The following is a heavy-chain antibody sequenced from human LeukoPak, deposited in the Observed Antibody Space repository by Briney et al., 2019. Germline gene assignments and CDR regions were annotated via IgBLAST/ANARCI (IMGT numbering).Heavy chain of an antibody. J-gene: IGHJ4*02. CDR1: GFTFSDYY. CDR3: ARVTHSGGDWRHDY. Sequence: GGSLRLSCAASGFTFSDYYMSWIRQAPGKGLEWVSYISSGSTIYCSDSVKGRFTISRDNAKNSLYLQMNSLRAEDTAVYYCARVTHSGGDWRHDYWGQGTLVTVSS. D-gene: IGHD2-21*02. V-gene: IGHV3-11*04. CDR2: ISSGSTI.